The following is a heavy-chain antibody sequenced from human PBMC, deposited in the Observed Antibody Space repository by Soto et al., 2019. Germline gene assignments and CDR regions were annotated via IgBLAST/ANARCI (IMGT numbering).Heavy chain of an antibody. D-gene: IGHD5-18*01. J-gene: IGHJ4*02. CDR1: GYSFSHYA. CDR2: INTGNGNT. Sequence: QFQLVQSGAEVKKPGDSLKVSCKAVGYSFSHYAMHWVRQAPGQRPEWMGWINTGNGNTKYSEKLQDRVTITRDTSESTVYTELSSLRTEDTATYYCARGSLSTAMVRVCQFWGQRTLVTVSS. CDR3: ARGSLSTAMVRVCQF. V-gene: IGHV1-3*04.